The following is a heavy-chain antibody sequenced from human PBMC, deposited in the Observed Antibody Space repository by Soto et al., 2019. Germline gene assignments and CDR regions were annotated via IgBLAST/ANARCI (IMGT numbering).Heavy chain of an antibody. CDR3: ARRRCSSTSCRDWFDT. J-gene: IGHJ5*02. CDR2: IKQDGSEK. D-gene: IGHD2-2*01. CDR1: GFTFSSYW. V-gene: IGHV3-7*01. Sequence: EVQLVESGGGLVQPGGSLRLSCAASGFTFSSYWMSWVRQAPGKGLEWVANIKQDGSEKYYVDSVKGRFTISRDNAKNSLYLQMNRLRAEDTAVYYCARRRCSSTSCRDWFDTWAQGPLVTLSS.